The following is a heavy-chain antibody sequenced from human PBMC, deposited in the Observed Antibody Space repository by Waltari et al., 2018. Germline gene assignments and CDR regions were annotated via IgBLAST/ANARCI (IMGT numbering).Heavy chain of an antibody. Sequence: QSGAEVKNPGASVKVSCKASGYTFTSYAMHWVRQAPGQRLEWMGWINAGNGNTKYSQKFQGRVTITRDTSASTAYMELSSLRSEDPAVYYCARGTTMVRGVIASYYYYYGMDVWGQGTTVTVSS. CDR3: ARGTTMVRGVIASYYYYYGMDV. J-gene: IGHJ6*02. D-gene: IGHD3-10*01. CDR2: INAGNGNT. CDR1: GYTFTSYA. V-gene: IGHV1-3*01.